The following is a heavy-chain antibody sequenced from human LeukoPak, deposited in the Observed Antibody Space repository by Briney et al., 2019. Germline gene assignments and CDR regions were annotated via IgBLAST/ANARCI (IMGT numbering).Heavy chain of an antibody. D-gene: IGHD3-16*02. V-gene: IGHV1-18*01. CDR1: GYTFTSYG. J-gene: IGHJ4*02. CDR3: ARELPVWGSYRYFGY. CDR2: ISPYNGNT. Sequence: ASVKVSCXASGYTFTSYGISWVRQAPGQGLEWMGWISPYNGNTDYAEKLQDRVTMTADTSTSTVYMELQSLRSDDTAVYYCARELPVWGSYRYFGYWGQGTVVTVSS.